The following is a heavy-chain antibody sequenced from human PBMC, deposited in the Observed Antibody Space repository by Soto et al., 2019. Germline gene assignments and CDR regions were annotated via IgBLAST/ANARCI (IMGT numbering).Heavy chain of an antibody. CDR3: ARREIQGPIDY. CDR1: GVSVGNLSW. CDR2: IYYSGTT. V-gene: IGHV4-28*01. D-gene: IGHD1-26*01. J-gene: IGHJ4*02. Sequence: PSQTMSLTCAVSGVSVGNLSWWTWIRQPPGKRLEGSGDIYYSGTTYYNPSLKGRATMSVDTSKNQFSLKLTSVTAVDTAVYYCARREIQGPIDYWGQGTLVTVSS.